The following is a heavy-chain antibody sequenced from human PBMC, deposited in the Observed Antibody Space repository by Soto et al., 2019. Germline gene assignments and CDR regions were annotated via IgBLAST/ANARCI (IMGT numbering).Heavy chain of an antibody. Sequence: QVQLQESGPGLVKPSETLSLTCTVSGGSISSYYWSWIRQPPGKGLEWIGYIYYSGSTNYNPSLTSRVTISVDTSKNQFSLKLSSVTAADTAVYYCARDRGYCSGGSCYPFDYWGQGTLVTVSS. J-gene: IGHJ4*02. CDR3: ARDRGYCSGGSCYPFDY. V-gene: IGHV4-59*01. CDR2: IYYSGST. CDR1: GGSISSYY. D-gene: IGHD2-15*01.